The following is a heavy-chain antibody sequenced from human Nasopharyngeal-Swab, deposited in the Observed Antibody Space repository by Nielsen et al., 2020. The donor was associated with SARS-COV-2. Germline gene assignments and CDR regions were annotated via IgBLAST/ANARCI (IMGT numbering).Heavy chain of an antibody. CDR2: ISYDGSNK. CDR1: GFTFSSYG. J-gene: IGHJ4*02. CDR3: ARGSGSYKESLFDY. Sequence: GASLKISCATSGFTFSSYGMHWVRQAPGKGLEWVAVISYDGSNKYYADSVKGRFTISRDNSKNTLYLQMNSLRAEDTAVYYCARGSGSYKESLFDYWGQGTLVTVSS. D-gene: IGHD1-26*01. V-gene: IGHV3-30*03.